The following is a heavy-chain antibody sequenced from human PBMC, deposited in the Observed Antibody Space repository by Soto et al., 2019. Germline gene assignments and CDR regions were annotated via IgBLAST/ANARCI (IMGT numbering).Heavy chain of an antibody. CDR2: ISAYNGNT. J-gene: IGHJ6*02. V-gene: IGHV1-18*01. D-gene: IGHD3-22*01. CDR3: ARDRIDSSGYYGGYYYYGMDV. Sequence: VQLVRSGAEVKKPGASVKVSCKASGYTFTSYGISWVRQAPVQGLEWMGWISAYNGNTNYAQKLQGRVTMTTDTSTSTAYMELRSLRSDDTAVYYCARDRIDSSGYYGGYYYYGMDVWGQGTTVTVSS. CDR1: GYTFTSYG.